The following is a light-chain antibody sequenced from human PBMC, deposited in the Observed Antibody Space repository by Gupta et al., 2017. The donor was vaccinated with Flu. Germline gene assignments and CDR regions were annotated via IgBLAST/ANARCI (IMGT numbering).Light chain of an antibody. V-gene: IGLV2-23*01. CDR1: SSDVGSYNL. Sequence: QSALTQPASVPGSPGQSITISCTGTSSDVGSYNLVSWYQQHPGKAPKLMIYEGSKRPSGVSNRFSGSKSGNTASLTIAGLQAEDEADYCCCSYAGSYVFGTGTKVTVL. CDR3: CSYAGSYV. CDR2: EGS. J-gene: IGLJ1*01.